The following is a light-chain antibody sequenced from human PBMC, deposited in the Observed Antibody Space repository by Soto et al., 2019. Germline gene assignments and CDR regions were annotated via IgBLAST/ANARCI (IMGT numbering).Light chain of an antibody. V-gene: IGLV2-14*01. Sequence: QSVLTQPASVSGSPGQSITISCTGTSSDVGGYNYVSWYQQHPGKAPKLMIYEVSYRPSGVSNRFSGSKSGNTASLTISGLQDDDEADYYRSSYTSSSTRVFGGGTKLTVL. CDR1: SSDVGGYNY. CDR2: EVS. J-gene: IGLJ3*02. CDR3: SSYTSSSTRV.